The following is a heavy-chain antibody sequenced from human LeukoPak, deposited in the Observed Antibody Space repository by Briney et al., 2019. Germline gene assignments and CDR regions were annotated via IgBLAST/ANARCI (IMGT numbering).Heavy chain of an antibody. J-gene: IGHJ4*02. CDR1: GGSFSGYY. CDR3: ARGVWFGELLPSHLDY. Sequence: SETLSLTCAVYGGSFSGYYWSWIRQPPGKGLEWIGEINHSGSTNYNPSLKSRVTISVDTSKNQFSLKLSSVTAADTAVYYCARGVWFGELLPSHLDYWGQGTLVTVSS. V-gene: IGHV4-34*01. D-gene: IGHD3-10*01. CDR2: INHSGST.